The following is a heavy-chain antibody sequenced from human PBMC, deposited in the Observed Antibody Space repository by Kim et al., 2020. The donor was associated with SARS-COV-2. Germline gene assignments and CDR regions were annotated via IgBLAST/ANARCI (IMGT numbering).Heavy chain of an antibody. CDR3: ARVLTSGWSYFDY. D-gene: IGHD6-19*01. CDR2: ISISSSSI. Sequence: GGSLRLSCAASGFTFSGYSMNWVRQAPGKGLEWISSISISSSSIYYADSVKGRFTISRDNARDSLYLQMNSLRAEDTAVYYCARVLTSGWSYFDYWGQGTLVTVSS. J-gene: IGHJ4*02. CDR1: GFTFSGYS. V-gene: IGHV3-21*04.